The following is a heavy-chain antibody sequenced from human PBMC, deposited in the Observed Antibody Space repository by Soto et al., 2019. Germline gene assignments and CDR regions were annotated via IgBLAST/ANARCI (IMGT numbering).Heavy chain of an antibody. CDR1: GFTFSSYS. CDR3: ASVNRRPRRWFGELPYLYGMDV. J-gene: IGHJ6*02. V-gene: IGHV3-48*02. CDR2: TSSSSSTI. Sequence: EVQLVESGGGLVQPGGSLRLSCAASGFTFSSYSMNWVRQAPGKGLEWVSYTSSSSSTIYYADSVKGRFTISRDNAKNSLYLQMNSLRDEDTAVYYCASVNRRPRRWFGELPYLYGMDVWGQGTTVTVSS. D-gene: IGHD3-10*01.